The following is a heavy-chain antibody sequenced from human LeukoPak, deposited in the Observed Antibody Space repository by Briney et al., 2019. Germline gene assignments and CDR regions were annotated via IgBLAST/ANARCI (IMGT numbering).Heavy chain of an antibody. CDR2: ISSTGNTV. CDR1: GFTFSSYE. CDR3: TKESPQMDV. V-gene: IGHV3-48*03. J-gene: IGHJ6*01. Sequence: GGSLRLSCAASGFTFSSYEMSWVRQAPGQGLEWVAYISSTGNTVHYAGSVKGRFTISRDNAKNSLYLQMNGLRVEDTAVYCCTKESPQMDVWGKGTTVTVSS. D-gene: IGHD3-10*01.